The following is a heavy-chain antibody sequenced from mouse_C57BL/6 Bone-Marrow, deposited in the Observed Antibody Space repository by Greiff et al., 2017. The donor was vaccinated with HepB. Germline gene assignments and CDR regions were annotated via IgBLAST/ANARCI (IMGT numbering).Heavy chain of an antibody. J-gene: IGHJ2*01. Sequence: VMLVESGAELVRPGTSVKVSCKASGYAFTNYLIEWVKQRPGQGLEWIGVINPGSGGTNYNEKFKGKATLTADKSSSTAYMQLSSLTSEDSAVYFCARSSGLLSYYFDYWGQGTTLTVSS. CDR3: ARSSGLLSYYFDY. CDR1: GYAFTNYL. V-gene: IGHV1-54*01. D-gene: IGHD2-10*01. CDR2: INPGSGGT.